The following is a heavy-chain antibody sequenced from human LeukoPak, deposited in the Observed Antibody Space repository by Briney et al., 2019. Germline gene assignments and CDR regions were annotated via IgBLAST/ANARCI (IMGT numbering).Heavy chain of an antibody. CDR2: IKHDEREE. D-gene: IGHD2-2*01. J-gene: IGHJ3*02. V-gene: IGHV3-7*03. Sequence: GGSLRLSCAASGFSFGTYWMSWVRQVPAKGLEWVANIKHDEREEQYLDSVKGRFTISRDNAKNSLYLQMNSLRAEDTALYYCAKDRGPAALGSDAFDIWGQGTMVTVSS. CDR1: GFSFGTYW. CDR3: AKDRGPAALGSDAFDI.